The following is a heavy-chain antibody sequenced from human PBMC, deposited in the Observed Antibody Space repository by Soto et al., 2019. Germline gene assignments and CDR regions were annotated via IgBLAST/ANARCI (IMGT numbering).Heavy chain of an antibody. J-gene: IGHJ6*02. D-gene: IGHD5-12*01. V-gene: IGHV1-3*01. CDR2: INAGNGNT. CDR1: GHTFTSCA. Sequence: ASVKVSCKASGHTFTSCAMHWVRQAPGQRLEWMGWINAGNGNTKYSQKFQGRVTITRDTSASTAYMELSSLRSEDTAVYYCARDRPFPRRDGYRSYGMDVWGQGTTVTVSS. CDR3: ARDRPFPRRDGYRSYGMDV.